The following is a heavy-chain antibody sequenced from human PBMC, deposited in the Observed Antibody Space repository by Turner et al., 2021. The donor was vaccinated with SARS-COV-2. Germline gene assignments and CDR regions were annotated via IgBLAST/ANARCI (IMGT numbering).Heavy chain of an antibody. D-gene: IGHD5-18*01. CDR2: MNPKSGGT. Sequence: QVQLVQSGDEVKKPGASVKVSCKASGYTFTDYYIHWVRQAPGQGLEWMGWMNPKSGGTNYAQKFQGRVTMTRDTSISTAHMELSRLRSDDTAVYYCATDSYGTLWGQGTLVTVSS. CDR1: GYTFTDYY. J-gene: IGHJ4*02. V-gene: IGHV1-2*02. CDR3: ATDSYGTL.